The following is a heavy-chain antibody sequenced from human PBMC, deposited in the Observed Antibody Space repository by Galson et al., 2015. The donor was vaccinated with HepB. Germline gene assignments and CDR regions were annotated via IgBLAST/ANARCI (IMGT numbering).Heavy chain of an antibody. J-gene: IGHJ4*02. V-gene: IGHV1-18*01. CDR1: GYNFINNG. D-gene: IGHD4/OR15-4a*01. Sequence: SVKVSCKASGYNFINNGISWVRQAPGQGLEWMGWISAYNGNTKSSPRFQGRVTITRDTPASTVYMELSSLRSEDTAIFYCARDQNYGGNLDYWGRGTLVIVSS. CDR3: ARDQNYGGNLDY. CDR2: ISAYNGNT.